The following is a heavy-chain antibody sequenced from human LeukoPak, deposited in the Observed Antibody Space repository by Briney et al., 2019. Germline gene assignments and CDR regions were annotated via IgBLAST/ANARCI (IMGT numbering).Heavy chain of an antibody. D-gene: IGHD3-3*01. CDR3: ARQTGAGLFILP. V-gene: IGHV4-39*01. CDR1: GGSISSYY. Sequence: KSSETLSLTCTVSGGSISSYYWGWIRQPPGKGLEWIGSIYYSGSTYYNPSLKSRVTISVDTSKNQFSLILTSVTAADTAVYYCARQTGAGLFILPGGQGTLVTVSS. J-gene: IGHJ4*02. CDR2: IYYSGST.